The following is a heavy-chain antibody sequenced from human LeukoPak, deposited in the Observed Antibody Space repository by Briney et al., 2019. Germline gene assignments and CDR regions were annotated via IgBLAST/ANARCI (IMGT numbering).Heavy chain of an antibody. V-gene: IGHV3-30-3*01. CDR2: ISADGNEQ. CDR1: GFIFRSYS. Sequence: PGRSLRLSCVDSGFIFRSYSLHWLRQAPGKGLEWVAVISADGNEQYYADSVKGRFTMSRHNSKNTLFLQMTSLRTDDTAVYFCARDAPYSGGCCAFDIWGQGTTVIVS. D-gene: IGHD6-19*01. J-gene: IGHJ3*02. CDR3: ARDAPYSGGCCAFDI.